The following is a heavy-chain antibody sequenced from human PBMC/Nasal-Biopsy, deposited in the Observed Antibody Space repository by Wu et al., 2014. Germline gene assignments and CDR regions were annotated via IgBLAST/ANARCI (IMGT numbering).Heavy chain of an antibody. D-gene: IGHD6-19*01. V-gene: IGHV1-18*01. CDR3: ARVGRWLVQSGWFDP. Sequence: VKVSCKASGYTFTSYGISWVRQAPGQGLEWMGWISAYNGNTNYAQKLQGRVTMTTDTSTSTAYMELRSLRSDDTAVYYCARVGRWLVQSGWFDPWGQGTLVTVSS. J-gene: IGHJ5*02. CDR2: ISAYNGNT. CDR1: GYTFTSYG.